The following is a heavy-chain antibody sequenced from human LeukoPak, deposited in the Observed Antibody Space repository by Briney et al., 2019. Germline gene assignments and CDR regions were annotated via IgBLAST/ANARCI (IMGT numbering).Heavy chain of an antibody. D-gene: IGHD2/OR15-2a*01. V-gene: IGHV4-59*01. CDR1: GRSISSYY. Sequence: SETLSLTCTVSGRSISSYYWSWIRPPPGKGLEWIGYIYYSGSTDYNPSLKGRVTISEDTSKNQFSLKLNSVTAADTAVYYCARSLQYGNNNYYYYGMDVWGQGTTVTVSS. CDR2: IYYSGST. CDR3: ARSLQYGNNNYYYYGMDV. J-gene: IGHJ6*02.